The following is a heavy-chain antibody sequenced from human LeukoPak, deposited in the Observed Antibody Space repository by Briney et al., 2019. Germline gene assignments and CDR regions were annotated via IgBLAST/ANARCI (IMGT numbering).Heavy chain of an antibody. CDR1: GFTFSSYG. CDR3: AKDPTLASGWYEYYFDY. Sequence: GGSLRLSCAASGFTFSSYGMHWVRQAPGKGLEWVAVISYDGRNKYYADSVKGRFTISRDNSKNTLYLQMNSLRAEDTAVYYCAKDPTLASGWYEYYFDYWGQGTLVTVSS. D-gene: IGHD6-19*01. J-gene: IGHJ4*02. V-gene: IGHV3-30*18. CDR2: ISYDGRNK.